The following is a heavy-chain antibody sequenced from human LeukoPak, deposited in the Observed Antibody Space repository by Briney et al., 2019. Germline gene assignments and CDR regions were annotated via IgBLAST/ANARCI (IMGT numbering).Heavy chain of an antibody. Sequence: SGTLSLTCGVSGGSFSSTNWWSWVRQSPGQDLEWIGEISLTGQTNYNPSLRGRVTMSLDESSNHLSLHLTSVTAADTATYYCSRESRAFCPLGYWGQGTLVIVPS. D-gene: IGHD3-16*01. CDR2: ISLTGQT. CDR1: GGSFSSTNW. V-gene: IGHV4-4*02. J-gene: IGHJ4*02. CDR3: SRESRAFCPLGY.